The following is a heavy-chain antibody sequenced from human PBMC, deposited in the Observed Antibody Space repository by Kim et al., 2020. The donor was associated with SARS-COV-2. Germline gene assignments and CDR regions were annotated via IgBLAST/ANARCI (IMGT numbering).Heavy chain of an antibody. Sequence: KYYVESVKGRVTISRDNAKNSLYLQMNRVRAEDTAVYYCARVGSSSWYFDYWGQGTLVTVSS. CDR2: K. CDR3: ARVGSSSWYFDY. J-gene: IGHJ4*02. D-gene: IGHD6-13*01. V-gene: IGHV3-7*01.